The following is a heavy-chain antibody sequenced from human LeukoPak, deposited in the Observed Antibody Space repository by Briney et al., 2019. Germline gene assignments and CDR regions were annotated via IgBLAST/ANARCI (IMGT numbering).Heavy chain of an antibody. J-gene: IGHJ4*02. V-gene: IGHV3-23*01. CDR2: ISGSGGST. CDR1: GFTFTIYA. Sequence: GGSRRLSCAASGFTFTIYASSWVRQAPGEGLEWVSAISGSGGSTYYADSVKGRFTISRDTSKNTLYLQMNSLRAEDTAVYYCAKDLVGGGYLTSTFAYWGQGSLVTVSS. D-gene: IGHD5-12*01. CDR3: AKDLVGGGYLTSTFAY.